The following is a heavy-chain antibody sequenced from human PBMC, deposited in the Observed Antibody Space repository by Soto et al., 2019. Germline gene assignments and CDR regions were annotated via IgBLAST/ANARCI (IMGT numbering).Heavy chain of an antibody. CDR2: ISAYNGNT. Sequence: QVQLVQSGAEVKKPGASVKVSCKSSGYTFTSYGISWVRQAPGQGHEWMGWISAYNGNTNYAQKLQGRVTITTDTSPSTAYMELRSLRSAGTAVYYCAGYPIFGVVIMGGGDYCGQGTLVTVSS. J-gene: IGHJ4*02. CDR3: AGYPIFGVVIMGGGDY. CDR1: GYTFTSYG. V-gene: IGHV1-18*01. D-gene: IGHD3-3*01.